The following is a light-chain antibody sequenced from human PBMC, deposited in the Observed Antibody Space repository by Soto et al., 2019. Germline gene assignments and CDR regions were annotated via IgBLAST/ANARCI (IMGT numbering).Light chain of an antibody. CDR1: SSDGGGYNY. Sequence: QSGLTQPASVSGSPGQSITISCTGTSSDGGGYNYVSWYQQHPGKAPKFMIYDVSNRPSGVSNRFSGSKSGNTASLTISGLQAEDEADYYCCSYTTSNTRQIVFGTGTKLTVL. V-gene: IGLV2-14*01. CDR2: DVS. J-gene: IGLJ1*01. CDR3: CSYTTSNTRQIV.